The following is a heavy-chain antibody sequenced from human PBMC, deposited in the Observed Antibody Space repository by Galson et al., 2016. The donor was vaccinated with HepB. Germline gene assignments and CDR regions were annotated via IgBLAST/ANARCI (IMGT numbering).Heavy chain of an antibody. V-gene: IGHV1-69*13. CDR3: ARVRVSVVVSAPYYYYYYMDV. CDR1: GDTFNNYG. CDR2: IIPLIPTT. Sequence: SVKVSCKASGDTFNNYGFSWVRQAPGQGLEWMGGIIPLIPTTTYAPKFQGRVTITADESTTTAYLELSSLRLEDPAVYFCARVRVSVVVSAPYYYYYYMDVWGEGTTVTVSS. J-gene: IGHJ6*03. D-gene: IGHD2-15*01.